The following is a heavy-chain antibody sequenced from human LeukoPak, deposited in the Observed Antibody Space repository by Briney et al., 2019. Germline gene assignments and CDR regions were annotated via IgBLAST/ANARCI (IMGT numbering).Heavy chain of an antibody. CDR2: MNPNSGNT. CDR1: VYIFPSYY. J-gene: IGHJ6*03. D-gene: IGHD2-2*01. CDR3: ARGRSVGTSALPSYYMDV. Sequence: ASVKVFCKASVYIFPSYYHNWVRQATGQGLEEMRWMNPNSGNTGYAQKFQGRVTMTRNNSISTAYMELSSLRSEDTAVYYCARGRSVGTSALPSYYMDVWGKGTTVTVSS. V-gene: IGHV1-8*01.